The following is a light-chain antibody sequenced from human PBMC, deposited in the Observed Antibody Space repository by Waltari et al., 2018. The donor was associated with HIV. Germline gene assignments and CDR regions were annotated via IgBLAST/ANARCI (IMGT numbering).Light chain of an antibody. J-gene: IGKJ1*01. CDR1: QSIGVW. Sequence: DIQMIQSPPTQSESVGNIVTITCRASQSIGVWLAWYQQKPGKAPKFLISKASSLESGVPSRFSGSGAATEFTLTISSLQPDDFATYFCQEYTTYLGTFGQGTKVEIK. CDR3: QEYTTYLGT. V-gene: IGKV1-5*03. CDR2: KAS.